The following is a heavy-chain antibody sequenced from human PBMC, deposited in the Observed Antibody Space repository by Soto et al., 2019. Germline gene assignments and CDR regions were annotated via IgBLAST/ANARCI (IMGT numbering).Heavy chain of an antibody. CDR3: AKDVSQYSSSWAWYFDY. J-gene: IGHJ4*02. CDR1: GFAFSNYG. D-gene: IGHD6-13*01. CDR2: ISYDGSNK. V-gene: IGHV3-30*18. Sequence: QVQLVESGGGVVQPGRSLRLSCAVSGFAFSNYGIHWLRQAPGKGLEWVSVISYDGSNKYYADSVKGRFTISRDNSKNTLYLQMNSLRAEDTAVYYCAKDVSQYSSSWAWYFDYWGQGTLVTVSS.